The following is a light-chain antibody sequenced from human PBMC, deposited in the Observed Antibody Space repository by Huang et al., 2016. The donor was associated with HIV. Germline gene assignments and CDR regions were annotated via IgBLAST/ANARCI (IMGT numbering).Light chain of an antibody. V-gene: IGKV2-28*01. CDR2: LGS. J-gene: IGKJ4*01. Sequence: DIVMTQSPLSLPVTPGEPASISCRSSQSLLHSDGYNYLDWYLQRPGQSPQLLIYLGSNRASGVPDGFSGSGSGTDFTLKISRLEAEDVGVYYCMQALQTPRTFGGGTKVEIK. CDR3: MQALQTPRT. CDR1: QSLLHSDGYNY.